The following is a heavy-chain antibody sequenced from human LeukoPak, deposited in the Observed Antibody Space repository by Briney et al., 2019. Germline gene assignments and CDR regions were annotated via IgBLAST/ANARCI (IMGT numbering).Heavy chain of an antibody. Sequence: PSESLSLTCTASGGSVSSYYWSWIRQPPGKGLEWIGYINYSGSTNYNPSLKSGVAISVGTAENNSSLKQSPVTAADTTVYYYAREGPPRGWGSYYNLFDYWGQGTLVTVSS. CDR2: INYSGST. CDR1: GGSVSSYY. J-gene: IGHJ4*02. CDR3: AREGPPRGWGSYYNLFDY. D-gene: IGHD3-10*01. V-gene: IGHV4-59*02.